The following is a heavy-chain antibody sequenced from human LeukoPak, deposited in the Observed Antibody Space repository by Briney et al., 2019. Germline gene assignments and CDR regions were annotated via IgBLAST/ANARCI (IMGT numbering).Heavy chain of an antibody. CDR1: GFTFSSYA. CDR3: AKDWSQQLELPALVGY. V-gene: IGHV3-23*01. Sequence: GGSLRLSCAASGFTFSSYAMSWVRRAPGKGLEWVSAISGSGGSTYYADSVKGRFTISRDNSKNTLYLQMNSLRTEDTAVYYCAKDWSQQLELPALVGYWGQGTLVTVSS. D-gene: IGHD1-1*01. CDR2: ISGSGGST. J-gene: IGHJ4*02.